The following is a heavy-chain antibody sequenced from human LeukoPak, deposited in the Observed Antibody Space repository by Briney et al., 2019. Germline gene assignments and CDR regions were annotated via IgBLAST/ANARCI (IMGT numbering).Heavy chain of an antibody. D-gene: IGHD3-22*01. CDR2: IYYSGST. Sequence: SETLSLTCTVSGGSISSYYWSWIRQPPGKGLEWIGYIYYSGSTNYNPSLKSRVTISVDTSKNQFSLRLSSVTAADTAVYYCARESDYYDSSGYPPGFDPWGQGTLVTVSS. J-gene: IGHJ5*02. CDR1: GGSISSYY. V-gene: IGHV4-59*01. CDR3: ARESDYYDSSGYPPGFDP.